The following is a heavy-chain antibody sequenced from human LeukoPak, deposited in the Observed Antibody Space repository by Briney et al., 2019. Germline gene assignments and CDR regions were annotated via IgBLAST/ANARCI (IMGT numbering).Heavy chain of an antibody. Sequence: GGSLRLSCAASGFTFSSYSMNWVRQPPGKGLERVSSISSSSSYIYYADSVKGRFTISRDNAKNSLYLQMNSLRAEDTAVYYCARERYYYDSSGFDYWGQGTLVTVSS. CDR1: GFTFSSYS. V-gene: IGHV3-21*01. J-gene: IGHJ4*02. D-gene: IGHD3-22*01. CDR3: ARERYYYDSSGFDY. CDR2: ISSSSSYI.